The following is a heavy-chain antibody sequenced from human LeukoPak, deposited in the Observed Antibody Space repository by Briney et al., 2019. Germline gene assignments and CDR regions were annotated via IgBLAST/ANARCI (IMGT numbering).Heavy chain of an antibody. CDR3: AREGYFYFDF. Sequence: HAGGSLRLSCAASGFIFSTYEMNWVRQAPGKGLEWVSYISPSGSTMYYVDSVKGRFTISRDNAKNSLYLQMNSLRAEDTAVYYCAREGYFYFDFWGQGTLVTVSS. J-gene: IGHJ4*02. CDR1: GFIFSTYE. CDR2: ISPSGSTM. D-gene: IGHD2-21*01. V-gene: IGHV3-48*03.